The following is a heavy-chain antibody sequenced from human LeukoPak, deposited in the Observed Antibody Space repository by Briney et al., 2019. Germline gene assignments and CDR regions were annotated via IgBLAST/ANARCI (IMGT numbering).Heavy chain of an antibody. CDR3: VRGLNDAFDI. CDR1: CYSLSSGYY. D-gene: IGHD3-10*01. Sequence: SDTLSLTCTVSCYSLSSGYYWGWIRQPPGKALEWIGRIYHSGSTYYNPSLKSRVTISVDTSKNQFSLKLSSVTAADTAVYYCVRGLNDAFDIWGQGTMVTVSS. J-gene: IGHJ3*02. V-gene: IGHV4-38-2*02. CDR2: IYHSGST.